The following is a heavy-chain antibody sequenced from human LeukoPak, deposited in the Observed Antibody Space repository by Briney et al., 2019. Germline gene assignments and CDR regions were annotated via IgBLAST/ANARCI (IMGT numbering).Heavy chain of an antibody. D-gene: IGHD2/OR15-2a*01. J-gene: IGHJ6*03. CDR2: IHYSGRT. CDR1: GGSFSGYY. CDR3: ARILARQFTSFSDSSPYTYYYMDV. V-gene: IGHV4-34*01. Sequence: SETLSLTCAVYGGSFSGYYWGWIRQPPGKGLEWIATIHYSGRTYYNPSLKSRGTISVDTSQNQFSLRLSSLTAADTAVYYCARILARQFTSFSDSSPYTYYYMDVWGKGTTVTVSS.